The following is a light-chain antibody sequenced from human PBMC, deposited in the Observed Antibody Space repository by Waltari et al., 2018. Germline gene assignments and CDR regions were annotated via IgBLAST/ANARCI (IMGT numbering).Light chain of an antibody. CDR1: SGHINNV. Sequence: QLVLTQSPSASASLGASVKLTCTLSSGHINNVIAWLQQRPEKGPRYLMKVNSDGSHNKGDDIPDRFSGSGAGAVRYLSISSLQSEDEADYICQTGGHGTWVFGGGTKLTVL. CDR2: VNSDGSH. CDR3: QTGGHGTWV. J-gene: IGLJ3*02. V-gene: IGLV4-69*01.